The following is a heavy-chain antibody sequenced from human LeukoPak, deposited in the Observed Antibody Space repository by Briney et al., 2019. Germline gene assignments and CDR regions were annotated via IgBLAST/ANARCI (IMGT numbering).Heavy chain of an antibody. V-gene: IGHV3-11*05. D-gene: IGHD3-10*01. CDR1: GFTFSDHY. Sequence: PGGSLRLSCAASGFTFSDHYMTWIRQAPGKGLEWVSYIGTSSDNTNYADSVKGRFTISRDNAKNSLYLQMNRLRAEDTAVYYCARAMMIRAGWLDRWGQGTLVTVSS. CDR3: ARAMMIRAGWLDR. J-gene: IGHJ5*02. CDR2: IGTSSDNT.